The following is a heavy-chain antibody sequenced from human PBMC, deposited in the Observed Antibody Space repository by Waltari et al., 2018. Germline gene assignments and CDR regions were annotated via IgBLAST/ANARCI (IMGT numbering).Heavy chain of an antibody. Sequence: QVQLVQSGAEVTKLGSSVTVSCKASGGTFSSYAINWVGQAPGHGLEWMGGIIPIFGTANYAQKFQGRVTITADKSTSTAYMELSSLRSEDTAVYYCARDKAAIFGVVIWGAAFDIWGQGTMVTVSS. D-gene: IGHD3-3*01. J-gene: IGHJ3*02. CDR1: GGTFSSYA. CDR2: IIPIFGTA. V-gene: IGHV1-69*14. CDR3: ARDKAAIFGVVIWGAAFDI.